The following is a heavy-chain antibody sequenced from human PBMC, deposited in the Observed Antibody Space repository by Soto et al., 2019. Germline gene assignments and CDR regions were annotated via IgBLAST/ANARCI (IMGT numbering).Heavy chain of an antibody. CDR3: ARHSIVATSYVDY. CDR1: CGSISSSSYY. J-gene: IGHJ4*02. CDR2: IYYSGST. D-gene: IGHD5-12*01. Sequence: PSETLSLTCTVSCGSISSSSYYWGWIRQPPGKGLEWIGSIYYSGSTYYNPSLKSRVTISVDTSKNQFSLKLSSVTAADTAVYYCARHSIVATSYVDYWGQGTLVTVSS. V-gene: IGHV4-39*01.